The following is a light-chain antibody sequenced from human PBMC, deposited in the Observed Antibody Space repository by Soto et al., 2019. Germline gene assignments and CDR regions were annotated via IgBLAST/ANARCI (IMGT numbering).Light chain of an antibody. J-gene: IGKJ3*01. Sequence: AIRMTQSPSSLSASTGDRVTITCRASQGISSYLAWYQQKPGKAPKLLIYAAYTLQSGVPSRFSGSGSRTDFTLTISCLQSEDCATYYCPQYYSYPRVTFGPGTKVDIK. V-gene: IGKV1-8*01. CDR3: PQYYSYPRVT. CDR2: AAY. CDR1: QGISSY.